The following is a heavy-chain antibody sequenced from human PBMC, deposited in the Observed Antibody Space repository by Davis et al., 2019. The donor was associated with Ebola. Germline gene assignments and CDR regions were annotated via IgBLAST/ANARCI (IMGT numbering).Heavy chain of an antibody. V-gene: IGHV3-48*03. J-gene: IGHJ6*02. Sequence: GESLKISCAASGFTFSSYEMNWVRQALGKGLEWVSYISSSGSTIYYADSVKGRFTISRDNAKNSLYMQMNSLRDEDTAVYYCARADPWGSGSLYYYYGMDVWGQGTTVTVSS. CDR2: ISSSGSTI. D-gene: IGHD3-10*01. CDR3: ARADPWGSGSLYYYYGMDV. CDR1: GFTFSSYE.